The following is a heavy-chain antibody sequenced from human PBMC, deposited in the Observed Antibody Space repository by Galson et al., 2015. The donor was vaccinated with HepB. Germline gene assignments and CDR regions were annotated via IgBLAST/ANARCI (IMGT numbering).Heavy chain of an antibody. V-gene: IGHV3-21*01. CDR1: GFTFSSYS. CDR2: ISSSSSYI. D-gene: IGHD4-17*01. CDR3: ARDGPQYGDYAFDP. J-gene: IGHJ5*02. Sequence: SLRLSCAASGFTFSSYSMNWVRQAPGKGLEWVSSISSSSSYIYYADSVKGRFTISRDNAKNSLYLQMNSLRAEDTAVYYCARDGPQYGDYAFDPWGQGTLVTVSS.